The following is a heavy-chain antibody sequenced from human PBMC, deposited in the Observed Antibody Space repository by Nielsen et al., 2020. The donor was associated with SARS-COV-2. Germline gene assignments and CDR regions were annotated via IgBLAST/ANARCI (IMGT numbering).Heavy chain of an antibody. Sequence: GESLKISCSASGFTFSSTWMDWVRQAPGQGLVWVSRINPSGSGTAYADSVKGRFPVSRDNAENTVVLQIHSLRVEDTAVYYCAGGADFWSGTQKYYMDVWGKGTTVTVSS. V-gene: IGHV3-74*01. CDR3: AGGADFWSGTQKYYMDV. D-gene: IGHD3-3*01. CDR1: GFTFSSTW. CDR2: INPSGSGT. J-gene: IGHJ6*03.